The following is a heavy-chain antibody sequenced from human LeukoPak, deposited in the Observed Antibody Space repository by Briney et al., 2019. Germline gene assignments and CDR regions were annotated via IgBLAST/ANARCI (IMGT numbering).Heavy chain of an antibody. D-gene: IGHD2-2*01. CDR2: ISYDGGNK. CDR1: GFTFSSYA. CDR3: ARGGVVPAAPDY. J-gene: IGHJ4*02. V-gene: IGHV3-30*04. Sequence: PGGSLRLSCAASGFTFSSYAMHWVRQAPGKGLEWVGVISYDGGNKYYADSVKGRFTISRDNSKNTLYLQMNSLRAEDTAVYYSARGGVVPAAPDYWGQGTVVTVSS.